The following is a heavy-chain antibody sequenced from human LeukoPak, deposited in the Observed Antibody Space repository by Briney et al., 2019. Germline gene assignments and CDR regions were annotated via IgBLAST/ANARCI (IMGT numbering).Heavy chain of an antibody. D-gene: IGHD6-19*01. V-gene: IGHV3-23*01. CDR3: ARSIAVADTGFDY. CDR2: ISGSGGST. CDR1: GFTLDDHY. J-gene: IGHJ4*02. Sequence: GGSLRLSCAAFGFTLDDHYMNWVRQAPGKGLEWVSAISGSGGSTYYADSVKGRFTISRDNSKNTLYLQMNSLRAEDTAVYYCARSIAVADTGFDYWGQGTLVTVSS.